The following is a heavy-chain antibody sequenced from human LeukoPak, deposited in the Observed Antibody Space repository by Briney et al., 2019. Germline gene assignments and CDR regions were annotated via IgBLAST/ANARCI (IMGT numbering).Heavy chain of an antibody. J-gene: IGHJ5*01. Sequence: GESLKISCEAVGPRFTNHWIGWVRQRPGEGLEWMGIINLGDSETHYTPSFQDQVTFSLDKSTNTAYLQWRTLKASDTAMYYCARRPYSGSPNWFDPWGRGTLVTVSS. CDR2: INLGDSET. CDR3: ARRPYSGSPNWFDP. V-gene: IGHV5-51*01. D-gene: IGHD1-26*01. CDR1: GPRFTNHW.